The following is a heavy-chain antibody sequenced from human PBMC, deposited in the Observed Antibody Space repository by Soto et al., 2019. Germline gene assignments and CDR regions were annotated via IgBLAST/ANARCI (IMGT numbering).Heavy chain of an antibody. Sequence: EVQLVESGAGLVQPGGSLRLSCAASGFTFSSYWMSWVRQAPGKGLEWVANIKQDGSEKYYVDSVKGRFTISRDNAKNSLYLQMNSLRAEDRAVYYCARDMGQWELLGFDYWVQGTLVTVSS. CDR3: ARDMGQWELLGFDY. CDR1: GFTFSSYW. D-gene: IGHD1-26*01. CDR2: IKQDGSEK. J-gene: IGHJ4*02. V-gene: IGHV3-7*05.